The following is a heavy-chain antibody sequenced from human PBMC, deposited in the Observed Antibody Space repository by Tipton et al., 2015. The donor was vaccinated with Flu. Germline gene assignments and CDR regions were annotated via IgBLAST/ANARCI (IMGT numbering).Heavy chain of an antibody. CDR1: GYSISSGYY. J-gene: IGHJ4*02. D-gene: IGHD3-22*01. V-gene: IGHV4-38-2*02. CDR3: VGNNYYDSSGYYYSLDY. CDR2: IYHSGRT. Sequence: LSLTCTVSGYSISSGYYWGWIRQSPGKGLEWIGNIYHSGRTYYNPSLKSRVTISVDTSKNQFSLKLSSVTAADTALYYCVGNNYYDSSGYYYSLDYWGQGTLVTVSS.